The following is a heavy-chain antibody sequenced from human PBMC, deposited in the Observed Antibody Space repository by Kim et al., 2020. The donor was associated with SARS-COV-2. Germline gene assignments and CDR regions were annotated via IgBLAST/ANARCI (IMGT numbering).Heavy chain of an antibody. CDR3: ARDLTPTIAALIQSLDY. J-gene: IGHJ4*02. CDR2: ISAYNGNT. V-gene: IGHV1-18*04. CDR1: GYTFTSYG. Sequence: ASVKVSCKASGYTFTSYGISWVRQAPGQGLEWMGWISAYNGNTNYAQKLQGRVTMTTDTSTSTAYMELRSLRSDDTAVYYCARDLTPTIAALIQSLDYWGQGTLVTVSS. D-gene: IGHD6-13*01.